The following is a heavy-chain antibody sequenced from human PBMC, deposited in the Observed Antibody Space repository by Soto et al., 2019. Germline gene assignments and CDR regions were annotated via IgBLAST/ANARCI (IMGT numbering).Heavy chain of an antibody. CDR2: INHSGST. J-gene: IGHJ4*02. CDR3: ARGDPTTFVYCSGWYGHHYYFVS. V-gene: IGHV4-34*01. D-gene: IGHD6-19*01. CDR1: GGSFSGYY. Sequence: PETLSLTCSVYGGSFSGYYWSWIRQPPGQGLEWIGEINHSGSTNYNPSLKSRVTISVDTSKNQFSLKLSSVTAADTAVYYCARGDPTTFVYCSGWYGHHYYFVSWGQGTPITVFS.